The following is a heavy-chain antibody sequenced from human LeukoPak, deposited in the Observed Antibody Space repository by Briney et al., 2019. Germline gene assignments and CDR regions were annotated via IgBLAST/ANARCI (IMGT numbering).Heavy chain of an antibody. CDR2: IKQDGSQK. V-gene: IGHV3-7*01. D-gene: IGHD1-26*01. J-gene: IGHJ4*02. CDR1: GFTFSLYW. Sequence: GGSLRLSCAASGFTFSLYWMNWIRQAPGKGLEWVASIKQDGSQKDYVDSVKGRFTISRDNARNALFLHMNSLRANDSAVYYCARDIPKWEPFDYWGQGTLVTVPS. CDR3: ARDIPKWEPFDY.